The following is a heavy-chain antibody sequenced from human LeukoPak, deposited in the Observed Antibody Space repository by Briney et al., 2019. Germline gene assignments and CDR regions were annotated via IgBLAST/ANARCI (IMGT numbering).Heavy chain of an antibody. J-gene: IGHJ4*02. CDR3: ARGQNDFWSGYYSEWDY. CDR1: GYTFTSYD. CDR2: MNPNSGNT. D-gene: IGHD3-3*01. Sequence: ASVKVSCKASGYTFTSYDINWVQQATGQGLEWMGWMNPNSGNTGYAQKFQGRVTITRNTSISTAYMELSSLRSEDTAVYYCARGQNDFWSGYYSEWDYWGQGTLVTVSS. V-gene: IGHV1-8*03.